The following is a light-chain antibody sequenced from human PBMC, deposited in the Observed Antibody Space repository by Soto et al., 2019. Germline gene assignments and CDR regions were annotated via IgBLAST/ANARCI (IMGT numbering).Light chain of an antibody. CDR1: TGTVTTGHA. V-gene: IGLV7-46*01. Sequence: QAVVTQEPSLTVSPGGTVTLTCGSITGTVTTGHAPYWFQQKPGQAPRTLIYETTNRPSWTPARFSGSLRGGKAALTLSGAQHEEEAEYYCLLSYSGARVFGGGTKVTVL. CDR2: ETT. CDR3: LLSYSGARV. J-gene: IGLJ2*01.